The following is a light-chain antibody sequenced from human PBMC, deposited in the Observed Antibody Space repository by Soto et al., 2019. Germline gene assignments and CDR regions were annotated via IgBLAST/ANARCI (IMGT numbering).Light chain of an antibody. J-gene: IGLJ3*02. CDR1: SSDIGSQNF. V-gene: IGLV2-14*01. CDR3: SSYSTTSTWV. CDR2: GVT. Sequence: QSALTQPASVSGSPGQSITISCTGTSSDIGSQNFVSWHQQRPGKAPKFIIYGVTNRPSGVSNRFSGSKSGNTASLTISGLQADDEADYYCSSYSTTSTWVFGGGTKLTVL.